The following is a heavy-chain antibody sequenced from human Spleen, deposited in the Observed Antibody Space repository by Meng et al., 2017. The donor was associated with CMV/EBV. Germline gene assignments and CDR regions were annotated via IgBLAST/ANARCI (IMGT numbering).Heavy chain of an antibody. CDR3: ARAGVVVPAAILAPYYYYGMDV. CDR2: VSVYNTNT. D-gene: IGHD2-2*02. CDR1: GYTFDTYG. V-gene: IGHV1-18*01. Sequence: ASVKVSCKAYGYTFDTYGINGVRPAPGQGLEWTGWVSVYNTNTNYVRKLQGRVSMTTDTSTSTAYMELRSLRSDDTAVYYCARAGVVVPAAILAPYYYYGMDVWGQGTTVTVSS. J-gene: IGHJ6*02.